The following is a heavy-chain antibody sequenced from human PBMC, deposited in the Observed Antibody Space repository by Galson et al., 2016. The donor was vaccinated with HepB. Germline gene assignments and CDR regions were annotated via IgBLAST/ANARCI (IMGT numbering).Heavy chain of an antibody. CDR2: INTGNGNT. Sequence: SVKVSCKASGYIFTTYAVHWLRQAPGQRLEWMGWINTGNGNTQYSRRFQDRVSITRDTSARTVYMELSRLRSEDTALYYCARDLMWEQTTTRFSRGHYFDTWGRGTLVTVSS. V-gene: IGHV1-3*04. CDR1: GYIFTTYA. J-gene: IGHJ4*02. CDR3: ARDLMWEQTTTRFSRGHYFDT. D-gene: IGHD1-26*01.